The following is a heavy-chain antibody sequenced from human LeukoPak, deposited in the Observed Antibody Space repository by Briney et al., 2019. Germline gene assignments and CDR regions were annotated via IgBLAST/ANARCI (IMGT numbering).Heavy chain of an antibody. V-gene: IGHV4-4*02. J-gene: IGHJ4*02. CDR1: GGSISSSNW. D-gene: IGHD1-20*01. CDR2: IYHSGST. CDR3: ARRITGTTSDSFDY. Sequence: SETLSLTCAVSGGSISSSNWWSWVRQPPGKGLEWIGEIYHSGSTNYNPSLKGRVTISVDTSKNQFSLKLSSVTAADTAVYYCARRITGTTSDSFDYWGQGTLVTVSS.